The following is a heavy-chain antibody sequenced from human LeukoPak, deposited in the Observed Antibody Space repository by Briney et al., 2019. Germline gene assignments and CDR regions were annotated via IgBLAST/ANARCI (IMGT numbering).Heavy chain of an antibody. D-gene: IGHD3-22*01. CDR1: GFTFSANW. CDR3: ARDYRTYYYDSSGPDY. CDR2: IIIGGSST. J-gene: IGHJ4*02. V-gene: IGHV3-74*01. Sequence: GGSLSFSCAASGFTFSANWLHWVGQAPGKGWVGVSLIIIGGSSTSYADSVKGRFTISRDNAKNTLYLQMNSLRAEDTAVYYCARDYRTYYYDSSGPDYWGQGTLVTVSS.